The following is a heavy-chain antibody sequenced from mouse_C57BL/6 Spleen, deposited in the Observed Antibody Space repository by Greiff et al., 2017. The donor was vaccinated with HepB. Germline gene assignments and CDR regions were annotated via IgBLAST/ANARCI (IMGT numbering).Heavy chain of an antibody. CDR2: IWAGGST. CDR1: GFSLTSYG. Sequence: VMLVESGPGLVAPSQGLSITCTVSGFSLTSYGVHWVRQPPGKGLEWRGVIWAGGSTNYNSDLLSRLSIIKDNSKSQVFFNMNSLQTDDTAMYYCARLEDVWCQGNNLTVSS. CDR3: ARLEDV. V-gene: IGHV2-9*02. J-gene: IGHJ2*01.